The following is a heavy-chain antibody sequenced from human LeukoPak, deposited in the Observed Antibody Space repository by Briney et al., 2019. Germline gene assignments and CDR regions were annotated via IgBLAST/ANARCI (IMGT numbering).Heavy chain of an antibody. D-gene: IGHD6-6*01. V-gene: IGHV3-66*02. CDR3: ARDPSNPTAFDV. Sequence: GGSLRLACTASGFTVSSHYMSWVRQAPGKGLEWVSFINSGGTTDYADSVKGRFTISRDNSKNTLYLQMNSLRAEDTGVYYCARDPSNPTAFDVWGQGTLVTVSS. CDR1: GFTVSSHY. J-gene: IGHJ4*02. CDR2: INSGGTT.